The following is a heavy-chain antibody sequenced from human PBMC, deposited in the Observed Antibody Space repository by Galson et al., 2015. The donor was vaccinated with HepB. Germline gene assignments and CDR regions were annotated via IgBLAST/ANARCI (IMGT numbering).Heavy chain of an antibody. CDR3: ARDGTIAAAATMSELDY. V-gene: IGHV7-4-1*02. CDR1: GYTFTSYA. Sequence: SVKVSCKASGYTFTSYAMNWVRQAPGQGLEWMGWINTNTGNPTYAQGFTGRFVFSLDTSVSTAYLQISSLKAEDTAVYYCARDGTIAAAATMSELDYWGQGTLVTVSS. J-gene: IGHJ4*02. CDR2: INTNTGNP. D-gene: IGHD6-13*01.